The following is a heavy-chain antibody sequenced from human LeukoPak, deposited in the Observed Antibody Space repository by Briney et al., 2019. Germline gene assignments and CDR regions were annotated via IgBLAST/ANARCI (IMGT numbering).Heavy chain of an antibody. D-gene: IGHD2-21*02. CDR3: ARDVGGVTDTPSLLDY. CDR1: GFTFSSYA. Sequence: GGSLRLSCAASGFTFSSYAMSWVRQAPGKGLEWVAVISYDGSNKYYADSVKGRFTISRDNSKNTLYLQMNSLRAEDTAVYYCARDVGGVTDTPSLLDYWGQGTLVTVSS. CDR2: ISYDGSNK. V-gene: IGHV3-30*04. J-gene: IGHJ4*02.